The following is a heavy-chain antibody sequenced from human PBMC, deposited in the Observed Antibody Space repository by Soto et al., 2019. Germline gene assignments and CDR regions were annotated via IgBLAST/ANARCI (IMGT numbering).Heavy chain of an antibody. J-gene: IGHJ4*02. Sequence: ASVKVSCKASGGTFNNYVINWVRQAPGQGLEWMAGIIPIFGTPNYAQKFQGRVTITAEKSTSTAYMELNSLRSEDKAVYYCAGRCDGTNCLAHFDSWGQGTLVTVSS. D-gene: IGHD2-2*01. CDR1: GGTFNNYV. CDR2: IIPIFGTP. V-gene: IGHV1-69*06. CDR3: AGRCDGTNCLAHFDS.